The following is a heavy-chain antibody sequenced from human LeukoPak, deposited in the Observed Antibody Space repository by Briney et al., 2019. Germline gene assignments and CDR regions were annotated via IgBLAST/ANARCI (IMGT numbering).Heavy chain of an antibody. J-gene: IGHJ4*02. D-gene: IGHD3-3*01. Sequence: GASVKVSCKASGYTFTSYDINWVRQAIGQGLEWMGWMNPNSGNTGYAQKFQGRVAMTRNTSISTAYMELSSLRSEDTAVYYCARGGVTIFGVVINPLDFDYWGQGTLVTVSS. CDR2: MNPNSGNT. V-gene: IGHV1-8*01. CDR1: GYTFTSYD. CDR3: ARGGVTIFGVVINPLDFDY.